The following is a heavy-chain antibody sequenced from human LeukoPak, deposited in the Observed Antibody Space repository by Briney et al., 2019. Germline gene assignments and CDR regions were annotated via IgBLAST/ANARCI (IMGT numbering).Heavy chain of an antibody. J-gene: IGHJ4*02. V-gene: IGHV1-46*03. CDR3: ARHCSGRYYPTEGRVVY. CDR1: GYTFTIYY. D-gene: IGHD3-10*02. CDR2: INPSGGST. Sequence: GASVKVSCKGSGYTFTIYYFHWGRHAPGQGLEWMGIINPSGGSTSYAQKFQGRVTMTRDTSTSTVYMELSSLRSEDTAVYYCARHCSGRYYPTEGRVVYWGRGTLVTVSS.